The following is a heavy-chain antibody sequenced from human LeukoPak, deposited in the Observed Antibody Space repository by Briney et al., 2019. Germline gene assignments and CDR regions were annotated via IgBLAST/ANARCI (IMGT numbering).Heavy chain of an antibody. CDR2: INHSGST. CDR3: ARDFSQQQRVYPVYFDY. CDR1: GGSFSGYY. Sequence: PSETLSLTCAVYGGSFSGYYWSWIRQPPGKGLEWIGEINHSGSTNYNPSLKSRVTISVDTSKNQFSLKLSSVTAADTAVYYCARDFSQQQRVYPVYFDYWGQGTLVTVSS. D-gene: IGHD6-13*01. J-gene: IGHJ4*02. V-gene: IGHV4-34*01.